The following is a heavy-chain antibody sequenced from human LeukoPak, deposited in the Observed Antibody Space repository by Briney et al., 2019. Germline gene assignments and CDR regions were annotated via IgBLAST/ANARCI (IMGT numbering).Heavy chain of an antibody. V-gene: IGHV4-34*01. CDR1: GGSFSGYY. J-gene: IGHJ5*02. CDR2: INHNGST. D-gene: IGHD6-13*01. CDR3: ARRSSSWYFKANNWFDP. Sequence: SETLSLTCAVYGGSFSGYYWSWIRQPPGKGLEWIGEINHNGSTNYNPSLKSRVTISVDTSKNQFSLKLSSVTAADTAVYYCARRSSSWYFKANNWFDPWGQGTLVTVSS.